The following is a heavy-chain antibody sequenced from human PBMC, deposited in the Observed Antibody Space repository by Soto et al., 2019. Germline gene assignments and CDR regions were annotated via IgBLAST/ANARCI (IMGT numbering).Heavy chain of an antibody. Sequence: DVQLLESGGGLVQPGGSLTLSCAASRLRFSDFAMSWVRQAPGKGLEWVSSIGGLGSDTYYADPVKGRFTISRDNSKSTLYLQMDGLRDEDTAVYYCAKDAVPYNGKWDWFDSWGQGTLVVVS. V-gene: IGHV3-23*01. D-gene: IGHD1-20*01. CDR2: IGGLGSDT. CDR3: AKDAVPYNGKWDWFDS. J-gene: IGHJ5*01. CDR1: RLRFSDFA.